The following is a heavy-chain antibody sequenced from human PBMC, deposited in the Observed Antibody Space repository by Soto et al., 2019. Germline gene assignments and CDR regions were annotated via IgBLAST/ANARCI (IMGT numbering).Heavy chain of an antibody. CDR2: GSYSGTT. V-gene: IGHV4-61*01. CDR3: ARGATVTKYDY. CDR1: GVSVSSGSFY. D-gene: IGHD4-17*01. Sequence: SETLSLTCTVSGVSVSSGSFYWAWIRQPPGKGLEWIGFGSYSGTTNYKPSLKSRVTISVDTSRSQISLKVSSLTAADTAVYYCARGATVTKYDYWGQGTLVTVSS. J-gene: IGHJ4*02.